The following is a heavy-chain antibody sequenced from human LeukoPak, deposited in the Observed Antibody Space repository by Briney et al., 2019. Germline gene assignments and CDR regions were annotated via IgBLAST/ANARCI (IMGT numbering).Heavy chain of an antibody. CDR1: GFTFSTYW. J-gene: IGHJ4*02. V-gene: IGHV3-74*01. Sequence: PGGSLRLSCAASGFTFSTYWMHWVRQPPGKGLVWVSRINSDGSSTNYADSVKGRFTISRDNAKNTLYLQMNSLRAEDTAVYYCTRVKVEYSCGIDYWGQGTLVTVSS. CDR3: TRVKVEYSCGIDY. CDR2: INSDGSST. D-gene: IGHD5-18*01.